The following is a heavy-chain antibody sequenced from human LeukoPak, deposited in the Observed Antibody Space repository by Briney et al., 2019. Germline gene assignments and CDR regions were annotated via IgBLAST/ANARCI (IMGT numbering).Heavy chain of an antibody. D-gene: IGHD3-10*01. Sequence: LPGGSLRLSCAASGFTFSGFGMHWVRQAPGKGLEWVAVISYDGSNKYYADSVKGRFTISRDNSKNTLYLQMNSLRAEDTAVYYCAKGPPGEGPYYYYGMDVWGQGTTVTVSS. CDR2: ISYDGSNK. CDR3: AKGPPGEGPYYYYGMDV. J-gene: IGHJ6*02. V-gene: IGHV3-30*18. CDR1: GFTFSGFG.